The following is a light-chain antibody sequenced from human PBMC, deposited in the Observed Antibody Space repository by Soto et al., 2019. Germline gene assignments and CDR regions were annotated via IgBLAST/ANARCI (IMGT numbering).Light chain of an antibody. Sequence: DIQMTQSPSSRPAPLGNRATIISRAVQTINPYLNWYQQKPGRAPKLLIYAASYLQSGVPSRFSGTGSGTDFTLTISSLQPEDFATYYCQESYNTVTFGPGTKVDIK. J-gene: IGKJ3*01. CDR2: AAS. V-gene: IGKV1-39*01. CDR1: QTINPY. CDR3: QESYNTVT.